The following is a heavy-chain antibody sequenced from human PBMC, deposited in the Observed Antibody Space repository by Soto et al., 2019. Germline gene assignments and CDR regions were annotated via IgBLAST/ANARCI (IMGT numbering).Heavy chain of an antibody. Sequence: PGGSWRPSGGPSRFTFSDYWMTWVRQAPGKGLEWVANRRQDGGENFYVNSVRGPFTTSRDNAKNSLSLHLNTQSAEDQAVYYCGRGDPPDCWGQGTQVTVSS. V-gene: IGHV3-7*03. CDR2: RRQDGGEN. CDR3: GRGDPPDC. CDR1: RFTFSDYW. J-gene: IGHJ4*02.